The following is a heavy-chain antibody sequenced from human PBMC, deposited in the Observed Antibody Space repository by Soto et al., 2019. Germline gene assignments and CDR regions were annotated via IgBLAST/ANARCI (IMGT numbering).Heavy chain of an antibody. CDR1: GGSFSGYY. CDR3: ARERGDSSDNRAHFDY. V-gene: IGHV4-34*01. J-gene: IGHJ4*02. D-gene: IGHD3-22*01. Sequence: LSLTCAVYGGSFSGYYWSWIRQPPGKGLEWIGDINHSGSTTYNPSLKSRVTISLDTSKNQFSLKLSSVTAADTAVYYCARERGDSSDNRAHFDYWGQGTQVTVSS. CDR2: INHSGST.